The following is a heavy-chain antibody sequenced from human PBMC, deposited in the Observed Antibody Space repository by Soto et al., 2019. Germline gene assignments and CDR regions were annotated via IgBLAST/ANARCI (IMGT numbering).Heavy chain of an antibody. CDR2: IGTAGDT. V-gene: IGHV3-13*01. Sequence: PGGSLRLSCAASGFTFSSYDMHWVRQATGKGLEWVSAIGTAGDTYYPGSVKGRFTISRENAKNSLYLQMNSLRAGDTAVYYCARGEAAAGTNYYYYYYMDVWGKGTTVTVSS. J-gene: IGHJ6*03. D-gene: IGHD6-13*01. CDR1: GFTFSSYD. CDR3: ARGEAAAGTNYYYYYYMDV.